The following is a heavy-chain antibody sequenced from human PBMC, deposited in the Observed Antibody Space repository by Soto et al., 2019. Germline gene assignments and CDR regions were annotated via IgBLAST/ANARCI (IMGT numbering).Heavy chain of an antibody. D-gene: IGHD3-3*01. V-gene: IGHV3-23*01. J-gene: IGHJ4*02. Sequence: GGSLRFSCAASGFTFSSYAMSWVRQAPGKGLEWVSAISGSGGSTYYADSVKGRFTISRDNSKNTLYLQMNSLRAEDTAVYYCAKASTIFGVVTAFDYWGQGTLVTVSS. CDR3: AKASTIFGVVTAFDY. CDR2: ISGSGGST. CDR1: GFTFSSYA.